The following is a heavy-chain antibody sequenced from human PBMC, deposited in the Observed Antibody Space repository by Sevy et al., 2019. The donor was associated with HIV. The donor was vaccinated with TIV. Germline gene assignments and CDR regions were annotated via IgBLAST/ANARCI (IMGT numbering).Heavy chain of an antibody. CDR1: GGSISSGDYY. CDR2: IYYSGST. J-gene: IGHJ4*02. CDR3: ARVGVVVPAAIYYFDY. Sequence: SETLSLTCTVSGGSISSGDYYWSWIRQPPGKGLEWIGYIYYSGSTYYNPSLKSRVTISVDTSKNQFSLKLSSVTAADTAVYYCARVGVVVPAAIYYFDYWGQGTLVTVSS. V-gene: IGHV4-30-4*01. D-gene: IGHD2-2*01.